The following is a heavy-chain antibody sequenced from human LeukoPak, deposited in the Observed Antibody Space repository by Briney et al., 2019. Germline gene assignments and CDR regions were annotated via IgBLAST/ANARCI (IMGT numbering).Heavy chain of an antibody. V-gene: IGHV3-48*03. D-gene: IGHD2-2*02. CDR3: AMKAVPRPRLYDAFDF. J-gene: IGHJ3*01. CDR2: ISSSGSTI. CDR1: GFTFSSYE. Sequence: GGSLRLSCAASGFTFSSYEMNWVRQAPGKGLEWVSYISSSGSTIYYADSVKGRFTISRDNAKNSLYLQMNSLRAEDTAVYYCAMKAVPRPRLYDAFDFWGQGTVVTVSS.